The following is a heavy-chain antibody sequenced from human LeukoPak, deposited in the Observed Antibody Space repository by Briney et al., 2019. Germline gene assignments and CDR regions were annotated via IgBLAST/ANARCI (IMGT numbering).Heavy chain of an antibody. CDR3: ARGSGYFDWLSPYYYYGMDV. J-gene: IGHJ6*04. V-gene: IGHV1-2*02. Sequence: ASVKVPCKASGYTFTGYYMHWVRQAPGQGLEWMGWINPNSGGTNYAQKFQGRVTMTRDTSISTAYMELSRLRSDDTAVYYCARGSGYFDWLSPYYYYGMDVWGDGTTVTVSS. D-gene: IGHD3-9*01. CDR2: INPNSGGT. CDR1: GYTFTGYY.